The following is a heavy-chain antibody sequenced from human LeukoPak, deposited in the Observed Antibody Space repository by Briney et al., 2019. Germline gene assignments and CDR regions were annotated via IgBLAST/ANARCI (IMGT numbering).Heavy chain of an antibody. CDR2: IYYSGST. D-gene: IGHD3-22*01. CDR1: GGSISSGGYY. Sequence: SETLSLTCTVSGGSISSGGYYWSWIRQHPGKGLEWIGYIYYSGSTYYNPSLKSRVTISVDTSKNQFSLKLSSVTAADTAVYYCARGGLMTTYYYDSSGLGDFDYWAREPWSPSPQ. J-gene: IGHJ4*02. CDR3: ARGGLMTTYYYDSSGLGDFDY. V-gene: IGHV4-31*03.